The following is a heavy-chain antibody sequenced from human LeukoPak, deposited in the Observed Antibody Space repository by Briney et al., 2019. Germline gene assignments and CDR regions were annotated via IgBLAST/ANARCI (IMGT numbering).Heavy chain of an antibody. CDR3: ARTQRSYYYYGMNV. J-gene: IGHJ6*02. CDR1: GYTFTGYY. Sequence: ASVKVSCKASGYTFTGYYMHWVRQAPGQGLEGMGWINPNSGGTNYAQKFQGRVTMTRDTSISTAYMELSRLRSDDTAVYYCARTQRSYYYYGMNVWGQGTTVTVSS. V-gene: IGHV1-2*02. CDR2: INPNSGGT.